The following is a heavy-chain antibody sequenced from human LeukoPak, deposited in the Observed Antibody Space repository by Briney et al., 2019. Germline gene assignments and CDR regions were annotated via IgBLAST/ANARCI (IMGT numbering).Heavy chain of an antibody. CDR2: ISYDGSNK. V-gene: IGHV3-30-3*01. D-gene: IGHD6-19*01. J-gene: IGHJ4*02. CDR3: ARAVAGTFGLLDY. CDR1: GFTFSSYA. Sequence: PGRSLRLSCAASGFTFSSYAMHWVRPAPGKGLEWVAVISYDGSNKYYADSVKGRFTISRDNSKNTLYLQMNSLRAEDTAVYYCARAVAGTFGLLDYWGQGTLVTVSS.